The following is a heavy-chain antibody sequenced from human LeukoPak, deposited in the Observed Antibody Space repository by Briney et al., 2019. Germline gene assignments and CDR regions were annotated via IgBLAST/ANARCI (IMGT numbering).Heavy chain of an antibody. Sequence: SETLSLTCTVSGGSISSYYWSWIRQPPGKGLEWIGYIYYSGSTNYNPSLKSRVTISVDTSKNQFSLKLSSVTAADTAVYYCARLVGTTSYYYGMDVWGQGTTVTVSS. V-gene: IGHV4-59*08. J-gene: IGHJ6*02. CDR2: IYYSGST. CDR3: ARLVGTTSYYYGMDV. CDR1: GGSISSYY. D-gene: IGHD4-4*01.